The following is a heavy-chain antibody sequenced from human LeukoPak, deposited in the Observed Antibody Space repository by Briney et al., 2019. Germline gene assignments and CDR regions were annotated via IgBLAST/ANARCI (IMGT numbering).Heavy chain of an antibody. CDR3: ARGYSGYGVYYGMDV. Sequence: SETLSLTCTVSGGSISSGGYYWSWIRQHPGKGLGWIGYIYYSGSTYYNPSLKSRVTISVDTSKNQFSLKLSSVTAADTAVYYCARGYSGYGVYYGMDVWGQGTTVTVSS. CDR1: GGSISSGGYY. CDR2: IYYSGST. J-gene: IGHJ6*02. D-gene: IGHD4-17*01. V-gene: IGHV4-31*03.